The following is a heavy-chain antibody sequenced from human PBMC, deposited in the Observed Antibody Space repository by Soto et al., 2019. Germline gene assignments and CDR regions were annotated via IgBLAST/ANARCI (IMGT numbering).Heavy chain of an antibody. CDR1: GGSMSSYH. Sequence: SETLSLTCTVSGGSMSSYHWSWIRQPPGKGLEWIGYIYYSGNTNYNPSLKSRVTISVDTSKNQFSLNLGSVTAADTGVYYCGNHQDGHNPFDYWGQGTLVTVSS. CDR2: IYYSGNT. J-gene: IGHJ4*02. CDR3: GNHQDGHNPFDY. D-gene: IGHD2-15*01. V-gene: IGHV4-59*08.